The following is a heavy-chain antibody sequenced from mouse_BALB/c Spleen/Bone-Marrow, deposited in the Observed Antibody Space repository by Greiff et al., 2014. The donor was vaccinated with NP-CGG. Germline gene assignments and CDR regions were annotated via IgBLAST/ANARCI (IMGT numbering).Heavy chain of an antibody. J-gene: IGHJ1*01. D-gene: IGHD2-1*01. CDR3: ARGYGNYDYWYFDV. Sequence: LVESGASVKISCKASGYSFTGYYMHWVKQSHVKSLEWIGRINPYNGATSYNQNFKDKASLTVDKSSSTAYMELHSLTSEDSAVYYCARGYGNYDYWYFDVWGAGTTVTVSS. CDR2: INPYNGAT. CDR1: GYSFTGYY. V-gene: IGHV1-26*01.